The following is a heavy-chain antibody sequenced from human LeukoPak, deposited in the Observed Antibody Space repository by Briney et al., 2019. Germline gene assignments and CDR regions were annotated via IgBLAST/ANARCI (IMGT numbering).Heavy chain of an antibody. J-gene: IGHJ4*02. CDR2: ISGRGSHM. CDR1: GFTFSDYD. CDR3: GRAFPPLRVSSAGDF. Sequence: GESLTLSCSASGFTFSDYDMNWVRQAPGKGLEWVSSISGRGSHMYYGESVKGRFSIYRDNAKNSLYLQMNSLGAEDTAVYYCGRAFPPLRVSSAGDFWGQGTLVTVSS. V-gene: IGHV3-21*01. D-gene: IGHD3-16*01.